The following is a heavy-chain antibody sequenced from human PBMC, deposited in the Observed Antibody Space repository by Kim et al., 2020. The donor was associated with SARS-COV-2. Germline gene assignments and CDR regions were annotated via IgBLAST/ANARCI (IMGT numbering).Heavy chain of an antibody. V-gene: IGHV4-34*01. J-gene: IGHJ4*02. CDR3: ARVWSPMYSGYAGYYFDY. CDR2: INHSGST. CDR1: GGSFSGYY. D-gene: IGHD5-12*01. Sequence: SETLSLTCAVYGGSFSGYYWSWIRQPPGKGLEWIGEINHSGSTNYNPSLKSRVTISVDTSKNQFSLKLSSVTAADTAVYYCARVWSPMYSGYAGYYFDYWGQGTLVTVSS.